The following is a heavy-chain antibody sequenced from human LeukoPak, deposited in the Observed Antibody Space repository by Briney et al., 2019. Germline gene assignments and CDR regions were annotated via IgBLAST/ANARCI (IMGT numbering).Heavy chain of an antibody. V-gene: IGHV3-9*01. CDR3: AKGSDEGISGIDY. CDR1: GFTFDDYA. Sequence: GRSLRLSCAASGFTFDDYAMHWVRQAPGKGLEWVPGISWNSGSIGYADSVKGRFTISRDNAKNSLYLQMNSLRAEDTASYYCAKGSDEGISGIDYWGQGTLVTVSS. CDR2: ISWNSGSI. J-gene: IGHJ4*02. D-gene: IGHD3-3*02.